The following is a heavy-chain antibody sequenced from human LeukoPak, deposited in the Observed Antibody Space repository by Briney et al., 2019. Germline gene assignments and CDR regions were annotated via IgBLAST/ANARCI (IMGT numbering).Heavy chain of an antibody. Sequence: KPSETLSLTCTVSGGSITSYYWGWIRQPSGKGLEWIGFIYNSGSTNYNPSLKSRVTISVDTSKNQFSLKLSSVTAADTAVYYCAKMSYSSSSFDSWGQGALVTVSS. CDR1: GGSITSYY. D-gene: IGHD6-6*01. CDR2: IYNSGST. V-gene: IGHV4-59*01. J-gene: IGHJ4*02. CDR3: AKMSYSSSSFDS.